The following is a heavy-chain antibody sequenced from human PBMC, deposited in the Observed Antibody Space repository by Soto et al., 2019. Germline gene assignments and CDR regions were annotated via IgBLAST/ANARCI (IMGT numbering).Heavy chain of an antibody. V-gene: IGHV1-69*13. J-gene: IGHJ6*02. CDR3: AXGEYSGYGPYYYYGMDV. D-gene: IGHD5-12*01. Sequence: GASVKVSCKASGGTFSSYAISWVRQAPGQGLEWMGGIIPIFGTANYAQKFQGRVTITADESTSTAYMELSSLRSEDTAVYYCAXGEYSGYGPYYYYGMDVWGQGTTVTVSS. CDR1: GGTFSSYA. CDR2: IIPIFGTA.